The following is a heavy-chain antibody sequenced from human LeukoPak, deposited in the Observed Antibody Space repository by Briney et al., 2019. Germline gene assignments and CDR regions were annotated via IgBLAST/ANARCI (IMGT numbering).Heavy chain of an antibody. J-gene: IGHJ4*02. V-gene: IGHV4-34*01. CDR2: INHSGST. CDR3: ASLGGVGSIDY. D-gene: IGHD3-16*01. Sequence: PSETLSLTCAVYGGSFSGYCWSWIRQPPGKGLEWIGEINHSGSTNYNPSLKSRVTISVDTSKNQFSLKLSSVTAADTAVYYCASLGGVGSIDYWGQGTLVTVSS. CDR1: GGSFSGYC.